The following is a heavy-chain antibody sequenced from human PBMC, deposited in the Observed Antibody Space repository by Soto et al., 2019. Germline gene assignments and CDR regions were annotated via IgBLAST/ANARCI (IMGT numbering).Heavy chain of an antibody. V-gene: IGHV4-34*01. D-gene: IGHD1-26*01. CDR2: IKYSGST. J-gene: IGHJ3*02. CDR3: ARHWITGSYYDDFDI. Sequence: SETLSRTGAVYGGSFSGYYSGWIRQPPGKGLEWIACIKYSGSTFYSPSLTSRVNLPADTSNNQFALKTSSVTDPEPAVYYRARHWITGSYYDDFDIWGQATMVTVSS. CDR1: GGSFSGYY.